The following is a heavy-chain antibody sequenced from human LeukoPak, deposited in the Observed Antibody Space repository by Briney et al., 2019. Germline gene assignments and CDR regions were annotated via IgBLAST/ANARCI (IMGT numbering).Heavy chain of an antibody. CDR1: GYTFSTSG. CDR2: ISSNSDNT. V-gene: IGHV1-18*01. J-gene: IGHJ4*02. Sequence: ASVKVSCKATGYTFSTSGITWVRQAPGQGLEWMGWISSNSDNTNYAQKLQGRVTMTTDTSTSTAYMELRSLRSDDTAVYYCARDWGSIKVITDYWGQGTLVTVPS. D-gene: IGHD3-16*01. CDR3: ARDWGSIKVITDY.